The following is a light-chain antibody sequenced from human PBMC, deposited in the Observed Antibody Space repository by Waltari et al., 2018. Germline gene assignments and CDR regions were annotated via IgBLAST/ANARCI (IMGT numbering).Light chain of an antibody. CDR2: EVI. CDR3: SSYARSNIVI. J-gene: IGLJ2*01. CDR1: SSDVGGYNF. V-gene: IGLV2-8*01. Sequence: QSALTQPPSASGSPGPSVTISCTGTSSDVGGYNFVSWYQHHPGKAPKLIIYEVIKRPSGVPDRFSGSKSGNTASLTVSGLQAEDEADYYCSSYARSNIVIFGGGTRLTVL.